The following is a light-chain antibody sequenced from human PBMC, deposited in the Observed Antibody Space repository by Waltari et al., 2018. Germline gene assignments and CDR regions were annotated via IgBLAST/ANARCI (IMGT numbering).Light chain of an antibody. CDR1: SIGRKT. J-gene: IGLJ3*02. CDR2: DDS. CDR3: QVWDTNIDQGV. Sequence: SYVLTQPPSLSVAPGRTARLTCGGDSIGRKTVHWYQQKPGQAPLLVVYDDSDRPSGIPERFSGSNSGTTAALTISRVETGDEADYYCQVWDTNIDQGVFGGGTRLTVL. V-gene: IGLV3-21*03.